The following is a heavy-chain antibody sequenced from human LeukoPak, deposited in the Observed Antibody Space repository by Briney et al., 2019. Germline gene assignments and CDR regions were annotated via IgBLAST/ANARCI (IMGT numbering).Heavy chain of an antibody. V-gene: IGHV1-69*04. CDR3: ASSYMGSGSYYKTPYFDY. D-gene: IGHD3-10*01. CDR1: GGTFSSYA. Sequence: GASVEVSCKASGGTFSSYAISWVRQAPGQGLEWMGRIIPILGIANYAQKFQGRVTITADKSTSTAYMELSSLRSEDTAVYYCASSYMGSGSYYKTPYFDYWGQGTLVTVSS. J-gene: IGHJ4*02. CDR2: IIPILGIA.